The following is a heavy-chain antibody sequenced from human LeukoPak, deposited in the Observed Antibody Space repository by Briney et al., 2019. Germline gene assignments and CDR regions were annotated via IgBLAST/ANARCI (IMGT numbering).Heavy chain of an antibody. J-gene: IGHJ6*02. CDR2: ISFDGKTT. CDR3: ARGLYDSAGHYDYYKFGMDV. V-gene: IGHV3-30*04. Sequence: GGSLRLSCGASEKYSMNWVRQAPGKGLEWVAIISFDGKTTDYAASVNGRATVSRDTSNNILYLQINSLRGDDTAVYYCARGLYDSAGHYDYYKFGMDVWGQGTTVIVSS. D-gene: IGHD3-22*01. CDR1: EKYS.